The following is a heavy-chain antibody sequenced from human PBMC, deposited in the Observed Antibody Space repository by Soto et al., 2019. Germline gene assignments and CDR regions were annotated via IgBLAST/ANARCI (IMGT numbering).Heavy chain of an antibody. V-gene: IGHV1-3*01. Sequence: ASVKFSCKASGYTFTSYAMHWVRQAPGQRLEWMGWINAGNGNTKYSQKFQGRVTITRDTSASTAYMELSSLRSEDTAVYYCARDMSGCSSTSCYDAFDIWGQGTMVTVSS. CDR2: INAGNGNT. D-gene: IGHD2-2*01. CDR3: ARDMSGCSSTSCYDAFDI. CDR1: GYTFTSYA. J-gene: IGHJ3*02.